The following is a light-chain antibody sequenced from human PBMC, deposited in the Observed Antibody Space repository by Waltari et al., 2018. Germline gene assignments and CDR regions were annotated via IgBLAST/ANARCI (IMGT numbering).Light chain of an antibody. J-gene: IGLJ1*01. Sequence: QTALTQPASVSGSPGQSITISCTGSTDDVGKFDLVAWFQQYPGRSPQLIIYAVTKRPSGVSGLVAGSKSCNTAFLTISDLRADDEAVYYCCSDAGGHPLHLVAYLFGSGTDVTV. CDR2: AVT. CDR3: CSDAGGHPLHLVAYL. CDR1: TDDVGKFDL. V-gene: IGLV2-23*02.